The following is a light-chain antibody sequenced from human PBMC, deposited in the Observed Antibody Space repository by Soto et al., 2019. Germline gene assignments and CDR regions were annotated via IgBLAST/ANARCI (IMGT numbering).Light chain of an antibody. J-gene: IGKJ2*01. CDR3: QQYNTSPFT. CDR1: QSLSSSY. Sequence: EVVLTQSPGTLSLSPGERATLSCRASQSLSSSYLAWYQQKPGQAPRLLIFAASTRAAGIADRFSGSASGTDFTLTISGLEPEDFPVYYCQQYNTSPFTFGQGTKVDIK. CDR2: AAS. V-gene: IGKV3-20*01.